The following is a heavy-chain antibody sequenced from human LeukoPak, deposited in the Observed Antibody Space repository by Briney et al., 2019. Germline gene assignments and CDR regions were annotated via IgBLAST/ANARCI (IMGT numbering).Heavy chain of an antibody. V-gene: IGHV3-11*01. Sequence: GSLRLSCAASGFTFSDYYMSWIRQAPGKGLEWVSYISSSGSTIYYADSVKGRFTISRDNAKNSLYLQMNSLRAEDTAVYYCARVLNLYSSVLYYFDYWGQGTLVTVSS. D-gene: IGHD6-19*01. CDR3: ARVLNLYSSVLYYFDY. CDR1: GFTFSDYY. J-gene: IGHJ4*02. CDR2: ISSSGSTI.